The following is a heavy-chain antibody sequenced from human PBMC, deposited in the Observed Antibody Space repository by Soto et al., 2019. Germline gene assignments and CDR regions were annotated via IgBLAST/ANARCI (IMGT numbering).Heavy chain of an antibody. CDR1: AISFNTYG. CDR3: AGQRSPEGWFDP. Sequence: GGSLRLSCAASAISFNTYGVSWFRQAPGKGLEWVSTVTVTGGSTYYADSVKGRFTISRDRSNYTVSLLLNSLRVEDTAIYYCAGQRSPEGWFDPWGQGTLVTVPS. CDR2: VTVTGGST. J-gene: IGHJ5*02. V-gene: IGHV3-23*01. D-gene: IGHD3-10*01.